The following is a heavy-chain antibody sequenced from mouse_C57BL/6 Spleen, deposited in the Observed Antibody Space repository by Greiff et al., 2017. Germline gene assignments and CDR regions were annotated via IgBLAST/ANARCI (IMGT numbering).Heavy chain of an antibody. CDR3: ASSYYSNYDAYWYFDV. CDR2: ISDGGSYT. V-gene: IGHV5-4*01. D-gene: IGHD2-5*01. CDR1: GFTFSSYA. J-gene: IGHJ1*03. Sequence: EVQLVESGGGLVKPGGSLKLSCAASGFTFSSYAMSWVRQTPEKRLEWVATISDGGSYTYYPDNVKGRFTISRDNAKNNLYLQMSHLKSEDSAMYYCASSYYSNYDAYWYFDVWGTGTTVTVSS.